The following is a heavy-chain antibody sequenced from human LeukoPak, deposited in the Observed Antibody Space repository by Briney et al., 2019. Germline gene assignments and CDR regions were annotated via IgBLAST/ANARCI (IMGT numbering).Heavy chain of an antibody. Sequence: SETPSLTCTVSGGSICSYFGSWIWQPAGEGLGWIGRIYTRGSTNYNPSLTSRVTMSVDTSKNQFSLKLSSVTAADTAVYYCARDFPIRFLEWSPITWFDPWGQGTLLTVSS. CDR1: GGSICSYF. CDR3: ARDFPIRFLEWSPITWFDP. J-gene: IGHJ5*02. CDR2: IYTRGST. V-gene: IGHV4-4*07. D-gene: IGHD3-3*01.